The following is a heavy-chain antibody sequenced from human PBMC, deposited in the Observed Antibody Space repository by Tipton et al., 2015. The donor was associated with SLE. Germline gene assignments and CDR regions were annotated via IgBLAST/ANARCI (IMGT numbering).Heavy chain of an antibody. Sequence: SLRLSCAASGFTFSDYYMSWIRQAPGKGLEWVSYISSSSIYTNYADSVKGRFTISRDNAKNSLYLQMNSLRAEDTAVYYCAREDIAARRGYFDYWGQGTLVTVSS. CDR2: ISSSSIYT. V-gene: IGHV3-11*06. D-gene: IGHD6-6*01. CDR3: AREDIAARRGYFDY. J-gene: IGHJ4*02. CDR1: GFTFSDYY.